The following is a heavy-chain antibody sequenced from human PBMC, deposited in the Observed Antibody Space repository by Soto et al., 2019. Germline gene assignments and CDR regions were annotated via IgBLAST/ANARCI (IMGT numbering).Heavy chain of an antibody. D-gene: IGHD3-9*01. Sequence: GGSLRLSCAASGFAFSNYAMSWVRQAPGKGLEWVSAISGGSESLYFAESVKGRFTISRDKSKNTLYLQMNSLRAEDTAVYYCARQYDILTGYYQRAYFDYWGQGTLVTVSS. CDR1: GFAFSNYA. CDR3: ARQYDILTGYYQRAYFDY. CDR2: ISGGSESL. J-gene: IGHJ4*02. V-gene: IGHV3-23*01.